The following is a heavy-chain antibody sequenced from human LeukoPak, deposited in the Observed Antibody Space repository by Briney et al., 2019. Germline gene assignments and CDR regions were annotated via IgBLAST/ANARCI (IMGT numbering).Heavy chain of an antibody. CDR1: GGSISSYY. CDR3: ARGFGDYVRYFDF. J-gene: IGHJ4*02. Sequence: SETLSLTCTVSGGSISSYYWSWIRQPPGKGLEWIGYIYYSGSTYSNPSLKSRVTISVDTSKNQYSLKLSSVTAADTAMYYCARGFGDYVRYFDFWGQGTLVTVSS. V-gene: IGHV4-59*01. CDR2: IYYSGST. D-gene: IGHD4-17*01.